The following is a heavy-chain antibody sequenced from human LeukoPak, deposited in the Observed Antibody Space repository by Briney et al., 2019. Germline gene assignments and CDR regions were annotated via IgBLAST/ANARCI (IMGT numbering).Heavy chain of an antibody. CDR2: IHYSGSA. CDR3: ARGRMKAVKRAAYYYMDV. D-gene: IGHD4-17*01. CDR1: NGPINTYQ. J-gene: IGHJ6*03. V-gene: IGHV4-59*12. Sequence: SETLSLTCTVSNGPINTYQWSWIRQPPGKGLEWIGNIHYSGSADYNPSLKSRVIISVDTSKNQFSLKLSSVTAADTAVYYCARGRMKAVKRAAYYYMDVWGKGTTVTVSS.